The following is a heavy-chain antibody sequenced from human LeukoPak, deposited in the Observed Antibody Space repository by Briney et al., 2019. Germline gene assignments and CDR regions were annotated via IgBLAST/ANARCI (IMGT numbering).Heavy chain of an antibody. V-gene: IGHV4-34*01. J-gene: IGHJ5*02. D-gene: IGHD3-10*01. CDR1: GGSFSGYY. CDR2: INHSGST. CDR3: ARGRNYYGSGSYFRRNWFDP. Sequence: SETLSLTCAVYGGSFSGYYWSWICKPPGTGLEWIGEINHSGSTNYNPSLKSRVTISVDTSKNQFSLKLSSVTAADTAVYYCARGRNYYGSGSYFRRNWFDPWGQGTLVTVSS.